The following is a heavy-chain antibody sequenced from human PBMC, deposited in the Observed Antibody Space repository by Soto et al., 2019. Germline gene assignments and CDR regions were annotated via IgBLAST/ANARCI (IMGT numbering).Heavy chain of an antibody. V-gene: IGHV3-30-3*01. J-gene: IGHJ4*02. CDR2: ISYDGSNK. Sequence: GGSLRLSCAASGFTFSSYAMHWVRQAPGKGLEWVAVISYDGSNKYYADSVKGRFTISRDNSKNTLYLQMNSLRAEGTAVYYCATVGSHDCDYWGQGTLVNVSS. D-gene: IGHD2-15*01. CDR3: ATVGSHDCDY. CDR1: GFTFSSYA.